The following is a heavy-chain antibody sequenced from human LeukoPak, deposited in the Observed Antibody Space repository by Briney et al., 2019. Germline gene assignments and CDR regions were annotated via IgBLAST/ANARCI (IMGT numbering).Heavy chain of an antibody. J-gene: IGHJ4*02. CDR2: MNPNSGNT. Sequence: GASVKVPCKASGYTFTSYDINWVRQATGQGLEWMGWMNPNSGNTGYAQKFQGRVTLTRNTSISTAYMELSSLRSEDTAVYYCARDSGSYYEIDYWGQGTLVTVSS. CDR1: GYTFTSYD. V-gene: IGHV1-8*01. D-gene: IGHD1-26*01. CDR3: ARDSGSYYEIDY.